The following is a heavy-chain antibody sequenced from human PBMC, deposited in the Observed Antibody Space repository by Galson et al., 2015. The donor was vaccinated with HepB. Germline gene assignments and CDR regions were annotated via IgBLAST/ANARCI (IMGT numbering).Heavy chain of an antibody. J-gene: IGHJ6*02. CDR2: ISGSGGST. Sequence: SLRLSCAASGFTFSSYAMSWVRQAPGKGLEWVSAISGSGGSTYYADSVKGRFTISRDNSKNTLYLQMNSLRAEDTAVYYCAKDADIVVVYYYYGMDVWGQGTTVTVSS. D-gene: IGHD2-2*01. CDR1: GFTFSSYA. CDR3: AKDADIVVVYYYYGMDV. V-gene: IGHV3-23*01.